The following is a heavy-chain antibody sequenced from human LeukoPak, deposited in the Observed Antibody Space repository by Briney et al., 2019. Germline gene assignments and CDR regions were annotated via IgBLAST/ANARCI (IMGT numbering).Heavy chain of an antibody. J-gene: IGHJ4*02. CDR3: ARDTLNYYDSSGLFDY. Sequence: GGSLRLSCAASGFTFSSYWMSWVRQAPGKGLEWVANIKQGGSEKYYVDSVKGRFTISRDNAKNSLYLQMNSLRVEDTAVYYCARDTLNYYDSSGLFDYWGQGTLVTVSS. V-gene: IGHV3-7*01. D-gene: IGHD3-22*01. CDR1: GFTFSSYW. CDR2: IKQGGSEK.